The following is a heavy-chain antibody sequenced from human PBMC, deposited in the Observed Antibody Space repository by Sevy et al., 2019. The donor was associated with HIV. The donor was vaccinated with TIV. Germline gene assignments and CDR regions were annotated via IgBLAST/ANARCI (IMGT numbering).Heavy chain of an antibody. D-gene: IGHD3-3*01. CDR1: GGTFSSYA. CDR3: AGGAIYDFWSGYYHLSY. V-gene: IGHV1-69*13. Sequence: ASVKVSCKASGGTFSSYAISWVRQAPGQGLEWMGGIIPIFGTANYAQKFQGRVTITADESTSTAYMEPSSLRSEDTAVYYCAGGAIYDFWSGYYHLSYWGQGTLVTVSS. J-gene: IGHJ4*02. CDR2: IIPIFGTA.